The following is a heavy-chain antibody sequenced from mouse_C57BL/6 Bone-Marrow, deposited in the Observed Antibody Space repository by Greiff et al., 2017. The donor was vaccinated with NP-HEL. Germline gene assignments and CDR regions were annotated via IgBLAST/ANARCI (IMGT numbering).Heavy chain of an antibody. D-gene: IGHD1-1*01. Sequence: VKLQQPGAELVKPGASVKLSCKASGYTFTSYWMHWVTQRPGQGLEWIGMIHPNSGSTNYNEKFKSKATLTVDKSSSTAYMQLSSLTSEDSAVYYCARIDGSSPDYWGQGTTLTVSS. CDR1: GYTFTSYW. V-gene: IGHV1-64*01. CDR2: IHPNSGST. CDR3: ARIDGSSPDY. J-gene: IGHJ2*01.